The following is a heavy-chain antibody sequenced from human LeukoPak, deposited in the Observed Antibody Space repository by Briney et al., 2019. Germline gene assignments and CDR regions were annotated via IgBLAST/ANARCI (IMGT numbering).Heavy chain of an antibody. CDR3: ARAYSGYAGRFDP. J-gene: IGHJ5*02. Sequence: SSETLSLTCTVSGGSISSYYWSWIRQPPGKGLEWIGSIYYSGSTYYNPSVKSRVTISVDTSKNQFSLKLSSVAAADTAVYYCARAYSGYAGRFDPWGQGTLVTVSS. D-gene: IGHD5-12*01. CDR2: IYYSGST. V-gene: IGHV4-39*01. CDR1: GGSISSYY.